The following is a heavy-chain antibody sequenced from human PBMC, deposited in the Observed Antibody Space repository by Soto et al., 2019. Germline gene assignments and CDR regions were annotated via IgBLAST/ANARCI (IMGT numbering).Heavy chain of an antibody. V-gene: IGHV4-30-4*02. J-gene: IGHJ5*01. Sequence: NPSDTLSLTCSVSGDSISTVDYFWAWVRQPPGQALEYIGYIYKSATTYYNPSFESRVAISLDTSKSQFSLNVTSLTAADTAVYFCARGRYCLTGRCFPNWFDSWGQGTLVTVSS. CDR1: GDSISTVDYF. CDR2: IYKSATT. CDR3: ARGRYCLTGRCFPNWFDS. D-gene: IGHD2-15*01.